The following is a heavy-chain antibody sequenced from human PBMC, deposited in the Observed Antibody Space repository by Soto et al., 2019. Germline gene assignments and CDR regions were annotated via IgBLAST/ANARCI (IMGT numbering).Heavy chain of an antibody. Sequence: GGSLRLSCAASGFTFSTCWMMWVRQAPGKGLEWVANINQDGSERYYVESVKDRFTISRDNAKNSLFLQMNSLRAEDTAVYYCVKDNRGSYWGQGTLVTVSS. CDR1: GFTFSTCW. CDR3: VKDNRGSY. D-gene: IGHD3-10*01. J-gene: IGHJ4*02. V-gene: IGHV3-7*01. CDR2: INQDGSER.